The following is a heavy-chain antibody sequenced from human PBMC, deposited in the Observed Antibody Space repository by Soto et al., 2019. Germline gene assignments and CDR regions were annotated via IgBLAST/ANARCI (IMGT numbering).Heavy chain of an antibody. J-gene: IGHJ3*02. V-gene: IGHV3-15*01. D-gene: IGHD2-21*01. CDR1: GFTFSNDW. Sequence: GGSLRLSCAASGFTFSNDWMSWVRQAPGKGLEWVGRIKSKTDGGTTDYAAPVKGRFTISRDDSKNTLYLQMNSLKTEDTAVYYCTTDVDQGPLISIILDAFDIWGQGTMVTVSS. CDR3: TTDVDQGPLISIILDAFDI. CDR2: IKSKTDGGTT.